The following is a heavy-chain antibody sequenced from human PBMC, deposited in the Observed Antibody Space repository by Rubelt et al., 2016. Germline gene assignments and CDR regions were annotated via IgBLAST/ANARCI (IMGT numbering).Heavy chain of an antibody. CDR2: ISAYNGNT. Sequence: PGRGLEWMGWISAYNGNTNYAQKLQGRVTMTTDTSTSTAYMELRSLRSDDTAVYYCARVDRVDAFDIWGQGTMVTVSS. CDR3: ARVDRVDAFDI. J-gene: IGHJ3*02. D-gene: IGHD3-9*01. V-gene: IGHV1-18*01.